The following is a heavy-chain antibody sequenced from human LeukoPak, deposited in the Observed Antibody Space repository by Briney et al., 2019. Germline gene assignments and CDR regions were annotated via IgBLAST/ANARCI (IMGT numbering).Heavy chain of an antibody. CDR1: GFTFSSYW. Sequence: GGSLRLSCAASGFTFSSYWMHWVRQDPGKGLVWVSRINSDGSSTNYADSVKGRFTISRDDAKNTLYLQMNSLRAEDTALYHCARESYRGQSYNWFDPWGQGTLVTVSS. CDR2: INSDGSST. V-gene: IGHV3-74*01. J-gene: IGHJ5*02. CDR3: ARESYRGQSYNWFDP. D-gene: IGHD6-25*01.